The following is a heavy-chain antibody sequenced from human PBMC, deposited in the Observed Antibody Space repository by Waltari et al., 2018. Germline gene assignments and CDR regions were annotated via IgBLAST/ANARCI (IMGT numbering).Heavy chain of an antibody. CDR1: GGPTRSSRPY. J-gene: IGHJ4*02. Sequence: QLQLQESGPGLVKPSETLSLTCTVSGGPTRSSRPYWGWIRQPPGKGLEWIGSINYIGNTYNNPSLKSRVTISVDTSKNQFSLKMNSVTATDTAVYYCARRARAGSGVYYFDSWGQGTLVTVSS. CDR2: INYIGNT. CDR3: ARRARAGSGVYYFDS. D-gene: IGHD3-3*01. V-gene: IGHV4-39*01.